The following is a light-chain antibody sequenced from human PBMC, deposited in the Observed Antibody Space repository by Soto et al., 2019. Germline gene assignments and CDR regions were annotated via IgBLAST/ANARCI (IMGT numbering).Light chain of an antibody. J-gene: IGKJ4*01. Sequence: EIVLTQSPATLSLSPGERATLSCRASQSVSSYLAWYQQKPGQAPRLLIYDASNRATGIPARFSGSGSGTDLTLTRSRRGPEDFAGYYRQQRSNWLTFGGGTKVEIK. V-gene: IGKV3-11*01. CDR1: QSVSSY. CDR2: DAS. CDR3: QQRSNWLT.